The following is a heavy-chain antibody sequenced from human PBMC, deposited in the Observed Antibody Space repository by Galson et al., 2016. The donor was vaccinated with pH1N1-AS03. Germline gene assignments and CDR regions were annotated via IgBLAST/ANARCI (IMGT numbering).Heavy chain of an antibody. CDR2: MSYEGTTT. Sequence: SLRLSCAASGFIFTHYSMHWVRQAPGKGLEWVAVMSYEGTTTYYADSVKGRFTISRDNSKNTLYLQMNSLRTEDTALYYCAREEGGFVSNWLQTDAFDIWGQGTMVTASS. V-gene: IGHV3-30-3*01. CDR3: AREEGGFVSNWLQTDAFDI. D-gene: IGHD6-13*01. J-gene: IGHJ3*02. CDR1: GFIFTHYS.